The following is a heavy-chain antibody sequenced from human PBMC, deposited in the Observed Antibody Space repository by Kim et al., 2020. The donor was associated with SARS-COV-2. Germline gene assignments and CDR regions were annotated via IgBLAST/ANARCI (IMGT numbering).Heavy chain of an antibody. J-gene: IGHJ3*02. CDR3: AREGMIEGFQNAFDI. CDR2: IYYSGST. D-gene: IGHD3-22*01. V-gene: IGHV4-31*03. CDR1: GGSISSGGYY. Sequence: SETLSLTCTVSGGSISSGGYYWSWIRQHPGKGLEWIGYIYYSGSTYYNPSLKSRVTISVDTSKNQFSLKLSSVTAADTAVYYCAREGMIEGFQNAFDIWGQGTMVTVSS.